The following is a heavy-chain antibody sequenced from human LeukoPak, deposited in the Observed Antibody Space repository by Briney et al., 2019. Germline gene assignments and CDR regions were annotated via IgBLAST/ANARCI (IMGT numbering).Heavy chain of an antibody. CDR3: ARDLRLDTAMVRAFDI. CDR2: IYYSGST. V-gene: IGHV4-31*03. Sequence: SETLSLTCTVSGGSISSGGYYWSWIRQHPGKGLEWIGYIYYSGSTYYNPSLKSRVTISVDTSKNQFSLKLSSVTAADTAVYYCARDLRLDTAMVRAFDIWGQGTMVTVSS. D-gene: IGHD5-18*01. CDR1: GGSISSGGYY. J-gene: IGHJ3*02.